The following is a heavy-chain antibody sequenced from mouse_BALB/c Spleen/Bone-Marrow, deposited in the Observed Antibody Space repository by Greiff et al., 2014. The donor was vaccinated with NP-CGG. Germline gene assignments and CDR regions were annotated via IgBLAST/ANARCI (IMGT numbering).Heavy chain of an antibody. D-gene: IGHD2-4*01. J-gene: IGHJ3*01. CDR3: ARYPYYDYDGFAY. Sequence: VQLVESGAELAKPGASVKMSCKASGYTFTSYWMHWVKQRPGQGLEWIGYINPSTGYTEYNQKFKDKATLTADKSSSTAYMQLSSLTSEDSAVYYCARYPYYDYDGFAYWGQGTLVTVSA. CDR1: GYTFTSYW. V-gene: IGHV1-7*01. CDR2: INPSTGYT.